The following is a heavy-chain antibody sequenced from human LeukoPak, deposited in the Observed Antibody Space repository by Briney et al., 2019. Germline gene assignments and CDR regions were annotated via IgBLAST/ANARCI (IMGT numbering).Heavy chain of an antibody. CDR1: GRSISSYY. Sequence: SETLSLTCTVSGRSISSYYWSWIRQPPGKGLEWIGYIYYSGSTNYNPSLKSRVTISVDTSKNQFSLKLSSVTAADTAVYYCARETCSGGSCYLLDYWGQGTLVTVSS. J-gene: IGHJ4*02. V-gene: IGHV4-59*01. CDR2: IYYSGST. D-gene: IGHD2-15*01. CDR3: ARETCSGGSCYLLDY.